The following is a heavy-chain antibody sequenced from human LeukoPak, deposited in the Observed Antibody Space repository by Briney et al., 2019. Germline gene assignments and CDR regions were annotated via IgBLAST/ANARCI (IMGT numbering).Heavy chain of an antibody. CDR2: ISYDGSNK. D-gene: IGHD3-22*01. CDR1: GFTFSSYA. CDR3: AGKSYDSSGYYS. V-gene: IGHV3-30*04. Sequence: GGSLRLSCAASGFTFSSYAMHWVRQAPGKGLEWVAIISYDGSNKYYAESVKGRFTISRDNAKNSLYLQMNSLRAEDTAVYYCAGKSYDSSGYYSWGQGTLVTVSS. J-gene: IGHJ4*02.